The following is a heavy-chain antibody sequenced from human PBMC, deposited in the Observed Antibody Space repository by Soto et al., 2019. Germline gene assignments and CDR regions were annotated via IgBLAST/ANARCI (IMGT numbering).Heavy chain of an antibody. V-gene: IGHV1-3*01. CDR1: GYTFTSYA. CDR2: INAGNGNT. D-gene: IGHD3-9*01. J-gene: IGHJ4*02. CDR3: ARDQGLLRYFDWSPTFDF. Sequence: ASVKVSCKASGYTFTSYAMHWVRQAPGQRLEWMGWINAGNGNTKYSQKFQGRVTITRDTSASTAYMELSSLRSEDTAVYYCARDQGLLRYFDWSPTFDFWGQGTLVTVSS.